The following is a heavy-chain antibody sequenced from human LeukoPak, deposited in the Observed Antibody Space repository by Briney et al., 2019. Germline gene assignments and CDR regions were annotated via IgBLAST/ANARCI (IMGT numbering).Heavy chain of an antibody. CDR3: ARDRAYYDSSGYNPRLDS. J-gene: IGHJ4*02. V-gene: IGHV3-30*04. Sequence: GGSLRLSCAASGLTFSSYAIHWVRQAPGKGLEWVAVTSYDGSNKYYADSVKGRFTISRDNSKNTLYLQMNSLRAEDTAVYYCARDRAYYDSSGYNPRLDSWGQGTPVTVSS. D-gene: IGHD3-22*01. CDR2: TSYDGSNK. CDR1: GLTFSSYA.